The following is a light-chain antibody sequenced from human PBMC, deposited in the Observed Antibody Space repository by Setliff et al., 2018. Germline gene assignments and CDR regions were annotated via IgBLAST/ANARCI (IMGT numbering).Light chain of an antibody. V-gene: IGLV2-11*01. CDR2: DVS. CDR3: SSYAASYNPYV. J-gene: IGLJ1*01. Sequence: QSALTQPRSVSGSPGQSVTISCTGTSSDVGGYNYVSWYQQSPGQAPELMIHDVSKRPSGVPDRFSGSKSGDTASLTISGLQAEDEADYYCSSYAASYNPYVFGTGTKVTVL. CDR1: SSDVGGYNY.